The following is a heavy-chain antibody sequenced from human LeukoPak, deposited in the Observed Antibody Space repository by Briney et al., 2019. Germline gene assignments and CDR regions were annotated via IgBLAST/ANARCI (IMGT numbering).Heavy chain of an antibody. V-gene: IGHV4-34*01. D-gene: IGHD3-9*01. CDR3: ARGPGTVLRYFDWLLYFDY. CDR1: GGXFSGYY. Sequence: SETLSLTCAVYGGXFSGYYCSWIRQPPGKGLEWIGEINHSGSTNYNPSLKSRVTISVDTSKNQFSLKLSSVTAADTAVYYCARGPGTVLRYFDWLLYFDYWGQGTLVTVSS. CDR2: INHSGST. J-gene: IGHJ4*02.